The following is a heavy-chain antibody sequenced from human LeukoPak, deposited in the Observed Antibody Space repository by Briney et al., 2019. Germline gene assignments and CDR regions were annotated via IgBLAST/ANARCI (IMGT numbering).Heavy chain of an antibody. V-gene: IGHV4-38-2*02. Sequence: PSETLSLTCTVSGYSISSGYYWGWIRQPPGKGLEWIGSTYHSGSTYYNPSLKSRVTISVDTSKNQFSLKLSSVTAADTAVYYCARRMVRGPVDYWGQGTLVTVSS. D-gene: IGHD3-10*01. CDR1: GYSISSGYY. J-gene: IGHJ4*02. CDR2: TYHSGST. CDR3: ARRMVRGPVDY.